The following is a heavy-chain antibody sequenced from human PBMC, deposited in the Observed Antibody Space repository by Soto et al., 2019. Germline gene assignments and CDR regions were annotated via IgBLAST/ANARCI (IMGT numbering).Heavy chain of an antibody. CDR1: GFTFSSYG. V-gene: IGHV3-30*18. CDR2: ISYDGSNK. CDR3: AKDRFAGVAAAGLDY. Sequence: GGSLRLSCAASGFTFSSYGMHWVRQAPGKGLEWVAVISYDGSNKYYADSVKGRFTISRDNSKNTLYLQMNSLRAEDTAVYYCAKDRFAGVAAAGLDYWGQGTLVTVSS. J-gene: IGHJ4*02. D-gene: IGHD6-13*01.